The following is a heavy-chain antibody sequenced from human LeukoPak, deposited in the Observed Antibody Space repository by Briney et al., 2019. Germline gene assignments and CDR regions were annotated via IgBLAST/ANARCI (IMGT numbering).Heavy chain of an antibody. V-gene: IGHV4-59*01. CDR1: GGSISSYY. J-gene: IGHJ5*02. Sequence: SETLSLTCTVSGGSISSYYWSWIRQPPGKGLEWIGYIFYSGSTNYNPSLKSRVTISVDTSKSQFSLKLSSVTAADTAVYYCARGLTDGTSGYYFRRTDNWFDPWGQGTLVTVSS. D-gene: IGHD3-22*01. CDR3: ARGLTDGTSGYYFRRTDNWFDP. CDR2: IFYSGST.